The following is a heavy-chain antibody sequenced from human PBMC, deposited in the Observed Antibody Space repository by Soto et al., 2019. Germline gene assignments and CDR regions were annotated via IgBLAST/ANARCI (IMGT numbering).Heavy chain of an antibody. CDR1: GGSISSYY. V-gene: IGHV4-59*08. D-gene: IGHD4-17*01. CDR2: IYYSGST. J-gene: IGHJ4*02. Sequence: QVQLQESGPGLVKPSETLSLTCTVSGGSISSYYWSWIRQPPGTGLEWIGYIYYSGSTNYNPSLMXRVTISVETSKNQFSLKLTSVTAADTAGYYCARRYGGSFDYWGQGTLVTVSS. CDR3: ARRYGGSFDY.